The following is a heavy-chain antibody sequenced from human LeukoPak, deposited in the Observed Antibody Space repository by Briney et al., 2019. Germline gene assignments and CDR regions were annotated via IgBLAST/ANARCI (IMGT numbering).Heavy chain of an antibody. CDR3: VSPGSGWNDGAKF. J-gene: IGHJ1*01. V-gene: IGHV5-51*01. CDR2: IYLGDSDT. Sequence: GESLKISCQGFGYSFTRFWIGWVRQMPGKGLEWMGIIYLGDSDTRYSPSFQGQVTISADKSTSVAYLQWSSLKTSDTATYYCVSPGSGWNDGAKFWGQGTLVTVSS. CDR1: GYSFTRFW. D-gene: IGHD1-1*01.